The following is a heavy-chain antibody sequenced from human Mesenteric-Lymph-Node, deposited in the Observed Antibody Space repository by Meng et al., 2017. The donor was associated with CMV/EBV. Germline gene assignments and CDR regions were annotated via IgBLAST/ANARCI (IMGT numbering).Heavy chain of an antibody. CDR2: ISQSGSTI. J-gene: IGHJ4*02. V-gene: IGHV3-48*03. Sequence: GESLKISCAASGFTFSSHEMNWARQAPGKGLEWVSYISQSGSTIYYADAVKGRFTISRDNAKNSLYLQMNSLRPEDTAVYYCAKDGVGGHFDYWGQGTLVTVS. CDR1: GFTFSSHE. CDR3: AKDGVGGHFDY. D-gene: IGHD2-8*01.